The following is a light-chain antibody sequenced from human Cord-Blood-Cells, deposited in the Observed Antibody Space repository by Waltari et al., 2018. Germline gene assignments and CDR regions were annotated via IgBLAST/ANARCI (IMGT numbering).Light chain of an antibody. Sequence: QSVLTQPPSASGTPGQRVTISCSGSSSTIGSNTVNWSQQLPGTAPKLLIYSNNQRPSGVPDRFSGSKSGTSASLAISGLQSEDEADYYCAAWDDSLNGHVVFGGGTKLTVL. V-gene: IGLV1-44*01. CDR1: SSTIGSNT. J-gene: IGLJ2*01. CDR2: SNN. CDR3: AAWDDSLNGHVV.